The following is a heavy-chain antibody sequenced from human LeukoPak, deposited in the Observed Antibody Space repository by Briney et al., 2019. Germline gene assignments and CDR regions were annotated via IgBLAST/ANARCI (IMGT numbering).Heavy chain of an antibody. CDR2: INHSGST. CDR3: ARGGGFQH. V-gene: IGHV4-34*01. J-gene: IGHJ1*01. CDR1: GGSFSGYY. Sequence: SETLSLTCAVYGGSFSGYYWSWIRQPPGKGLEWIGEINHSGSTNYNPSLKSRVTISVDTSKNQFSLKLSSVTAADTAVYYCARGGGFQHWGQGTLVTVSS.